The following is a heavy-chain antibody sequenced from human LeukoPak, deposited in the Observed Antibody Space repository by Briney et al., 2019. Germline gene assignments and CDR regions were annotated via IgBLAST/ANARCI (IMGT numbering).Heavy chain of an antibody. CDR1: GGTFSSYA. CDR3: ARVRGSGSTLYYFDY. V-gene: IGHV1-69*04. J-gene: IGHJ4*02. Sequence: GASVKVSCKASGGTFSSYATSWVRQAPGQGLEWMGSIIPILGIANYAQKFQGRVTITADKSTSTAYMELSSLRSEDTAVYYCARVRGSGSTLYYFDYWGQGTLVTVSS. CDR2: IIPILGIA. D-gene: IGHD3-10*01.